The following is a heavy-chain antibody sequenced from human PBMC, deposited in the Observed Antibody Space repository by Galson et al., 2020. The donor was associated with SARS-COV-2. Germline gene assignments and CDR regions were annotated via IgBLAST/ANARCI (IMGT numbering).Heavy chain of an antibody. CDR1: GFSVSELS. CDR3: ACEGPRSTMTNVDY. J-gene: IGHJ4*02. V-gene: IGHV1-24*01. Sequence: ASVKVSCKVSGFSVSELSMHWVRQAPGQGLEWMGGFDPEYDATIYARNLRGRVTMTVDTSTDTAYMDLKSLRSEDTATYFCACEGPRSTMTNVDYWGEGTLVIVSS. CDR2: FDPEYDAT. D-gene: IGHD6-13*01.